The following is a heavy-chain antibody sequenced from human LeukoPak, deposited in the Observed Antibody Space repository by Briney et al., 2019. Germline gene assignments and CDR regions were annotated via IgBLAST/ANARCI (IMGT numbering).Heavy chain of an antibody. CDR1: GFTLSSYE. CDR2: ISSSGSTI. Sequence: GGSLRLSCAASGFTLSSYEMNWVRQAPGKGLECVSYISSSGSTIYYADSVKGRFTISRYNAKNTLYLQMNSLRAEDTAVYYCASGVTIFGVVRFDYWGRGTPVTVSS. D-gene: IGHD3-3*01. J-gene: IGHJ4*02. CDR3: ASGVTIFGVVRFDY. V-gene: IGHV3-48*03.